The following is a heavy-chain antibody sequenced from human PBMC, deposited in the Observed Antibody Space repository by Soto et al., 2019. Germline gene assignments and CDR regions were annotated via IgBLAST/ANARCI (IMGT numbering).Heavy chain of an antibody. V-gene: IGHV1-18*04. Sequence: LLLQSGAELKKPGASVKISCKASGYSFSTYDISWLRQAPGQGPEWMGRISPKNGNTNYAQNFQDRVTMNADTSSSTAYMELRGLRSDDTAKYYCATSYDSGFDPWGQGTLVTVSS. D-gene: IGHD3-3*01. CDR3: ATSYDSGFDP. CDR1: GYSFSTYD. J-gene: IGHJ5*02. CDR2: ISPKNGNT.